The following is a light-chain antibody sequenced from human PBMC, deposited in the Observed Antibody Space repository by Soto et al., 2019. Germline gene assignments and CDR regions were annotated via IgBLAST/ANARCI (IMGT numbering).Light chain of an antibody. CDR1: QSISSW. CDR2: KAS. CDR3: QQFSTSPYT. V-gene: IGKV1-5*03. Sequence: DIQMTQSPSTLSASVGDRVTITCRASQSISSWLAWYQQKPGKAPKLLIYKASNLESGVPSRFSGFGSGTEFTLTVSSLRPDDFAIYYCQQFSTSPYTFCQGTKVDIK. J-gene: IGKJ2*01.